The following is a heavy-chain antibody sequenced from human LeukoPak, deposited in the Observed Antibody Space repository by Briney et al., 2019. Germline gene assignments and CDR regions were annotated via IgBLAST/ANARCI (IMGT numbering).Heavy chain of an antibody. CDR1: GDSVSSNSAA. J-gene: IGHJ4*02. CDR2: TYYRSKWYN. V-gene: IGHV6-1*01. Sequence: SQTLSLTCAISGDSVSSNSAAWNWIRQSPSRGLEWLGRTYYRSKWYNDYAVSVKSRITINPDTSKNQFSLQLNSVTPEDTAVYYCARAYYDSSGYPYYFDYWGQGTLVTVSS. D-gene: IGHD3-22*01. CDR3: ARAYYDSSGYPYYFDY.